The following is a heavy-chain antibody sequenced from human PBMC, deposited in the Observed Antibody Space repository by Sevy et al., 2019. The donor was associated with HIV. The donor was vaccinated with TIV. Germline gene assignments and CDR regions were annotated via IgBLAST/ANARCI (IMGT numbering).Heavy chain of an antibody. CDR3: ARDVRYYDFWSGYPNWFDP. J-gene: IGHJ5*02. V-gene: IGHV1-69*13. Sequence: ASVKVSCKASGGTFSSYAINWVRQAPGQGLEWMGGIIPIFGTANYAQKFQGRVTITADESTSTAYMELSSLRSEDTAVYYCARDVRYYDFWSGYPNWFDPWGQGTLVTVSS. CDR1: GGTFSSYA. CDR2: IIPIFGTA. D-gene: IGHD3-3*01.